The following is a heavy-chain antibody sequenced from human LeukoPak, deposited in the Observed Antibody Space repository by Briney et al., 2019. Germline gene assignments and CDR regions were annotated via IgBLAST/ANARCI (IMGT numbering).Heavy chain of an antibody. CDR1: GGSISSYY. V-gene: IGHV4-59*01. Sequence: SETLSLTCTVSGGSISSYYWSWIRQPPGKGLEWIGYIYYSGSTNYNPSLKSRVTISVDTSKNQFSLKLSSVTAADTAVYYCARVHSGEIDYWGQGTLVTVSS. D-gene: IGHD3-10*01. CDR2: IYYSGST. J-gene: IGHJ4*02. CDR3: ARVHSGEIDY.